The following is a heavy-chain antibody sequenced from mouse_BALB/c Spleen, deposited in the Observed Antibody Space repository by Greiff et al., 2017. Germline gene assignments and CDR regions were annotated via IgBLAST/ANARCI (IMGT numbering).Heavy chain of an antibody. CDR1: GYTFTSYW. V-gene: IGHV1S81*02. CDR3: ARAYYGNSLDY. J-gene: IGHJ2*01. Sequence: VQLHQPGAELVKPGASVKLSCKASGYTFTSYWMHWVKQRPGQGLEWIGEINPSNGRTNYNEKFKSKATLTVDKSSSTAYMQLSSLTSEDSAVYYCARAYYGNSLDYWGQGTTLTVSS. D-gene: IGHD2-10*01. CDR2: INPSNGRT.